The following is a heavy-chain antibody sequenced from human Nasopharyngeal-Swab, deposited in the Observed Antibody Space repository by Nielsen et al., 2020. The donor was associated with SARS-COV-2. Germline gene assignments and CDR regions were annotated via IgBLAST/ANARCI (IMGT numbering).Heavy chain of an antibody. D-gene: IGHD3-3*01. V-gene: IGHV3-9*01. CDR3: AKPLTTEGGDY. J-gene: IGHJ4*02. Sequence: SLKISCAASGFTFDDYAMHWVRQAPGKGLEWVSGISWTSGSIGYADSVKGRFTISRDNAKNSLYLQMNSLRAEDTALYYCAKPLTTEGGDYWGQGTLVTVSS. CDR2: ISWTSGSI. CDR1: GFTFDDYA.